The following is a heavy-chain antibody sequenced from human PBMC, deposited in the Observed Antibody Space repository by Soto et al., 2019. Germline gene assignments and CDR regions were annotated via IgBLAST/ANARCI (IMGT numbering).Heavy chain of an antibody. CDR1: GYTFTHFY. CDR3: ASEEGGYVSLTCSYHRHQFDF. D-gene: IGHD3-9*01. Sequence: ASVKLSCKASGYTFTHFYITWVRQAPGQGLEWMGAISPHNFNTNYAQKFRGRVTLTTEKSTNTAYMDLRSLTSDDTAVYYCASEEGGYVSLTCSYHRHQFDFCGQG. CDR2: ISPHNFNT. J-gene: IGHJ4*02. V-gene: IGHV1-18*01.